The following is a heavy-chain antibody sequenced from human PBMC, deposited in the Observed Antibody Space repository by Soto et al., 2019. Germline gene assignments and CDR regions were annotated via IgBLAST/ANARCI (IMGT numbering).Heavy chain of an antibody. CDR1: GGSISSYY. Sequence: SETLSLTCTVSGGSISSYYWSWSRQPPGKGLEWIGYIYYSGSTNYNPSLKSRVTISVDTSKNQFSLKLSSVTAADTAVYYCARGLAGSNFDYWGQGTLVTVS. J-gene: IGHJ4*02. D-gene: IGHD6-19*01. CDR3: ARGLAGSNFDY. V-gene: IGHV4-59*01. CDR2: IYYSGST.